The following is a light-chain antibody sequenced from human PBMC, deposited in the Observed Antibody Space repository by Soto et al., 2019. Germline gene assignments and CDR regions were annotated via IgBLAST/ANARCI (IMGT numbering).Light chain of an antibody. J-gene: IGKJ4*01. Sequence: IVMTHSPDTLSVYKGQGSTLSSRSTQSIGNSLAWYQQKPGQAPRLRIYGASSRATGIPDRFSGSGSGTDFTLTISRLEPEDFAVYYCQQYSSSPLTFGGGTKVE. CDR2: GAS. V-gene: IGKV3-20*01. CDR3: QQYSSSPLT. CDR1: QSIGNS.